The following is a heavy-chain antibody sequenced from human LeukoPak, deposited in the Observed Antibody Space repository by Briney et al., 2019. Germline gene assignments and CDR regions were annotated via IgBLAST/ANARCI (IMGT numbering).Heavy chain of an antibody. V-gene: IGHV3-7*04. CDR2: IHPEGNEK. CDR1: GFTFRNFW. CDR3: ARGDAFSGDH. J-gene: IGHJ4*02. Sequence: PGGSLRLXCAASGFTFRNFWMSWVRRAPGRGLEWVANIHPEGNEKYHVESVKGRFTISRDNPKSSLFLQMNGPRVEDTAVYYCARGDAFSGDHWGQGTLVTVSS.